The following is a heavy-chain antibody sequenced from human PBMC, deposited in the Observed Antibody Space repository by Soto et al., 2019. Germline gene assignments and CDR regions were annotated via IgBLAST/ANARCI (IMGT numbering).Heavy chain of an antibody. V-gene: IGHV3-23*01. Sequence: EVQLLESGGGLVQPGGSLRLSCAASGFTFSSYAMSWVRQAPGKGLEWVSAISGSGGSTYYADSVKGRFTISRDNSKNTLYLQMNSLRAEDTAVYYCAKDPVRGKVTTFENNWFDPWGQGTLVTVSS. D-gene: IGHD3-16*01. CDR1: GFTFSSYA. CDR2: ISGSGGST. J-gene: IGHJ5*02. CDR3: AKDPVRGKVTTFENNWFDP.